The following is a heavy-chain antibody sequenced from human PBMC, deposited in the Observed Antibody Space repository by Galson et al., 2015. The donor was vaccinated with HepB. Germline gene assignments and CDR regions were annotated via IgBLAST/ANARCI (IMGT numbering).Heavy chain of an antibody. D-gene: IGHD5-12*01. CDR2: ISGTSRTT. Sequence: SLRLSCAASGFSVHTYAMSWFRQAPGKGLEWISFISGTSRTTYYVDSVKGRFTISRDNVKNSVYLQMDSLRDEDTAIYYCTRGHVDDWGQGTLVTVSS. CDR1: GFSVHTYA. CDR3: TRGHVDD. J-gene: IGHJ4*02. V-gene: IGHV3-48*02.